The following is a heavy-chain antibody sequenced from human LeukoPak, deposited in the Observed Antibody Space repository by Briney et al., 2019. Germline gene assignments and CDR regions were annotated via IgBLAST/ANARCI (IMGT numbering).Heavy chain of an antibody. CDR1: GFTVSNNY. Sequence: GGSLRLSCAASGFTVSNNYMIWVRQAPGKGLEWVSVMYSDGTTYYSDSAKGRFTISRHNSKNTLYLQMNSLRAEDTAVYYCARDRGWGYCTSTSCYSYFYGMDVWGQGTTVTVSS. D-gene: IGHD2-2*01. J-gene: IGHJ6*02. V-gene: IGHV3-53*04. CDR3: ARDRGWGYCTSTSCYSYFYGMDV. CDR2: MYSDGTT.